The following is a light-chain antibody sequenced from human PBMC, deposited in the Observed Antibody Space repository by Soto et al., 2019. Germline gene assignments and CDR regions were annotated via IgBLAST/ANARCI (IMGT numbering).Light chain of an antibody. CDR2: DAS. Sequence: EIVLTQSPATLYLSPGERATLSCSASQSVSSYLAWYQQKPGQAPRLLIYDASNRATGIPARFSGSGSGTDFTLTISSLEPEDFAVYYCQQRSNWPRTFGQGTKLEIK. J-gene: IGKJ2*01. V-gene: IGKV3-11*01. CDR1: QSVSSY. CDR3: QQRSNWPRT.